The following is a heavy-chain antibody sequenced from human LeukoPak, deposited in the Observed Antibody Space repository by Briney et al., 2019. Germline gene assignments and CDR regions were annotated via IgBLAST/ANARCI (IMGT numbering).Heavy chain of an antibody. CDR2: IRFDGGDT. CDR1: GFTFSSYA. Sequence: QSGGSLRLSCAASGFTFSSYAISWVRQAPGKGLEWVSSIRFDGGDTAYADSAKGRFTISRDNAKNTMFLQMNNLRAEDTAVYYCAKEIDGFDVWGQGTLVTVSS. CDR3: AKEIDGFDV. V-gene: IGHV3-23*01. J-gene: IGHJ3*01.